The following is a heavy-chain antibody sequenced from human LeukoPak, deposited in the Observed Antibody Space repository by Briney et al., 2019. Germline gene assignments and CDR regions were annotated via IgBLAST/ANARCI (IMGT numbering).Heavy chain of an antibody. D-gene: IGHD3-22*01. CDR2: IYPGDSDT. Sequence: GEALKISCKGSGYSFPSYWIGWVRQMPGKGLEWGGIIYPGDSDTRYSTSRQGQVTIPEDKYIRTAYLQWRNLNASDTAMYYCTRRMSSGGTVAWGKGTPVTVSS. CDR1: GYSFPSYW. J-gene: IGHJ6*04. CDR3: TRRMSSGGTVA. V-gene: IGHV5-51*01.